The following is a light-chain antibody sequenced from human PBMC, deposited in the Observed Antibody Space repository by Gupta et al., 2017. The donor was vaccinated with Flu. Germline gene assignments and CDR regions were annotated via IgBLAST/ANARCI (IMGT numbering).Light chain of an antibody. CDR1: QSISSY. J-gene: IGKJ2*03. V-gene: IGKV1-39*01. CDR2: AAS. CDR3: QQSYSTLYS. Sequence: SLSAYVGDRVTITCRASQSISSYLNWYQQKPGKAPKLLIYAASSLQSGVPSRFSGSGSGTDFTLTISSLQPEDFATYYCQQSYSTLYSFGQGTKVEIK.